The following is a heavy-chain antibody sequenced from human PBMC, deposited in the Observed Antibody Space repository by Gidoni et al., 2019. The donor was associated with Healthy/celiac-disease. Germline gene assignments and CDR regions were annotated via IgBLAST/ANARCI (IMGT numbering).Heavy chain of an antibody. CDR1: GGTFSSYA. Sequence: QVQLVQSGAEVKKPGSSVKVSCKASGGTFSSYAISWVRQAPGQGLEWMGGIIPIFGTANYAQKFQGRVTITADESTSTAYMELSSLRSEDTAVYYCALNLRRGYSYGYHYGMDVWGQGTTVTVSS. V-gene: IGHV1-69*01. J-gene: IGHJ6*02. CDR2: IIPIFGTA. CDR3: ALNLRRGYSYGYHYGMDV. D-gene: IGHD5-18*01.